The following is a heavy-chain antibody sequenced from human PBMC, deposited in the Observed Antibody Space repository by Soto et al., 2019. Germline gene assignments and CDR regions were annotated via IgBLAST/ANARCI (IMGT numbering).Heavy chain of an antibody. J-gene: IGHJ4*02. V-gene: IGHV3-21*01. CDR2: ISSSSSYI. Sequence: EVQLVESGGGLVKPGGSLRLSCAASGFTFSSYSMNWVRQAPGKGLEWVSSISSSSSYIYYADSVKGRFTMSRDNAKNSLYLQMNSLRVEDTAVYYCARWGDILTGHIDYWGQGTLVTVSS. CDR3: ARWGDILTGHIDY. D-gene: IGHD3-9*01. CDR1: GFTFSSYS.